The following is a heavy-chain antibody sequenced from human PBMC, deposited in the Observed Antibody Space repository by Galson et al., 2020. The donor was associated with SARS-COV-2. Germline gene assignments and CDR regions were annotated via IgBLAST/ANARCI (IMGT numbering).Heavy chain of an antibody. J-gene: IGHJ4*02. CDR3: ARGWRPGSCGNY. V-gene: IGHV4-34*01. CDR1: TDSFSGYY. Sequence: SENLSLTCNVFTDSFSGYYWSWIRQSPGRGLEWIGEINPSGSPQSNPSLGNRVTISLDPPKSQFPLNLTAVPAADTAIYFCARGWRPGSCGNYWGQGSLVTVSA. CDR2: INPSGSP. D-gene: IGHD1-26*01.